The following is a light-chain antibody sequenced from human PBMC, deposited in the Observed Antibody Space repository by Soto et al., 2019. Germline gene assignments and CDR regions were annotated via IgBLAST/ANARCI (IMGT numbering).Light chain of an antibody. CDR2: GAS. J-gene: IGKJ4*01. V-gene: IGKV3-15*01. CDR3: QQYNNWPLT. CDR1: KSVGTN. Sequence: ETMMTQSPATLSVSPGERATSSCRASKSVGTNLAWYQQKPGQAPRLLIYGASIGATGIPARFSGSGSGTDFTLTISSLQSEDFAVYYCQQYNNWPLTFGGGTKVDIK.